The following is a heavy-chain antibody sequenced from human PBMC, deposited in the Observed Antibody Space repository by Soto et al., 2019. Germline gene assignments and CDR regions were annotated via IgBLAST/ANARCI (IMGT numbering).Heavy chain of an antibody. D-gene: IGHD3-22*01. CDR1: GGTFSSYA. CDR2: IIPIFGTA. Sequence: GAAVKVSCKASGGTFSSYAISWVRQAPGQGLEWMGGIIPIFGTANYAQKFQGRVTITADESTSTAYMELSSLRSEDTAVHYGARGIGGYYYRVGSDFRHWGQ. J-gene: IGHJ1*01. V-gene: IGHV1-69*13. CDR3: ARGIGGYYYRVGSDFRH.